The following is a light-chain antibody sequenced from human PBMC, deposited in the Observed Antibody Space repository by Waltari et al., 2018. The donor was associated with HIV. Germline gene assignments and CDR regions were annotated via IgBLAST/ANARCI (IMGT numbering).Light chain of an antibody. J-gene: IGLJ2*01. CDR2: EVN. V-gene: IGLV2-8*01. CDR1: RTDVPPHNY. Sequence: QSALTQPPSASGSPGQSVPISCTGTRTDVPPHNYVSWYQQHPGEAPKILIYEVNKRPSGVPDRFSGSKSGNTASLTVSGLQADDEADYYCTSYEGKNNLVFGGGTKLTVL. CDR3: TSYEGKNNLV.